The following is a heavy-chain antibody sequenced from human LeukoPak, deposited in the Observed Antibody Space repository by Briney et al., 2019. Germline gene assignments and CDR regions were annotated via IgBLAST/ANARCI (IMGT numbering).Heavy chain of an antibody. CDR3: ARDSYDSSGYYYY. V-gene: IGHV4-39*07. CDR1: GGSISSSSYY. CDR2: IYYSGST. D-gene: IGHD3-22*01. Sequence: SETLSLTCTVSGGSISSSSYYWGWIRQAPGKGLEWIGTIYYSGSTYYNPSLKSRVTISVDTSKNQFSLKLSSVTAADTAVYYCARDSYDSSGYYYYWGQGTLVTVSS. J-gene: IGHJ4*02.